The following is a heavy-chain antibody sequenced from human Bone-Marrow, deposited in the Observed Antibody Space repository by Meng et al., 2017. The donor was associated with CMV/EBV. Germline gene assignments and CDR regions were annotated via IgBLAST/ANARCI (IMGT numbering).Heavy chain of an antibody. CDR2: IKQDGSEK. V-gene: IGHV3-7*01. J-gene: IGHJ5*02. D-gene: IGHD6-6*01. Sequence: GESLKISCAASGLTFSSYWMSWVRQAPGKGLEWVANIKQDGSEKYYVDSVKGRFTISRDNAKNSLYLQMNSLRAEDTAVYYCARAATCIAARRAAGNWFDPWGQGTLVTVSS. CDR1: GLTFSSYW. CDR3: ARAATCIAARRAAGNWFDP.